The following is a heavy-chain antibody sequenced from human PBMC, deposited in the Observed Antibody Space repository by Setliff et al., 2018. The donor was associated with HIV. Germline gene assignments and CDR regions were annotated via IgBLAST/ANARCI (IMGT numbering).Heavy chain of an antibody. J-gene: IGHJ5*02. D-gene: IGHD3-10*01. CDR3: ARDRYGGSGSYYNVHRFDL. CDR1: GGSMSSSSYY. V-gene: IGHV4-39*07. Sequence: TSETLSLTCTVSGGSMSSSSYYWGWIRQPPGKGLEWIGSIYSSGSTLYNPSLKSRVTISVDKSKNEFSLKLRSVTAADTAVYYCARDRYGGSGSYYNVHRFDLWGQGTLVTVSS. CDR2: IYSSGST.